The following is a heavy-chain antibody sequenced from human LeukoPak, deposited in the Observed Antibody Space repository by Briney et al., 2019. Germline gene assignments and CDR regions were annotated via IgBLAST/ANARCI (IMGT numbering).Heavy chain of an antibody. CDR3: ARWAAPASI. D-gene: IGHD6-13*01. CDR1: GFTITNYW. Sequence: GGSLRLSCVASGFTITNYWMSWVRQAPGKGLEWVANIKQDGTEKYYVDSVKGRFTISRDNAKNSLYLQMNSLRAEDTAVYYCARWAAPASIWGQGTMVTVSS. CDR2: IKQDGTEK. V-gene: IGHV3-7*01. J-gene: IGHJ3*02.